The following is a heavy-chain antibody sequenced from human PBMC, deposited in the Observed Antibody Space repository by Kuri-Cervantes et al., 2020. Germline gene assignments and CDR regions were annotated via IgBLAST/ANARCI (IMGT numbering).Heavy chain of an antibody. CDR3: ASDAVVATPGAFDI. Sequence: GESLKISCAASGFMFSGYSMNWVRQAPGKGLEWVSAISGSGGSTYYADSVKGRFTISRDNSKNTLYLQMNSLRAEDTAVYYCASDAVVATPGAFDIWGQGTTVTVSS. CDR2: ISGSGGST. CDR1: GFMFSGYS. V-gene: IGHV3-23*01. D-gene: IGHD5-12*01. J-gene: IGHJ3*02.